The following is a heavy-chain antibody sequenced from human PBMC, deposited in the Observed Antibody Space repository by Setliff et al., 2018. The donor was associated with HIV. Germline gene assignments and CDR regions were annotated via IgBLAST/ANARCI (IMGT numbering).Heavy chain of an antibody. V-gene: IGHV1-18*01. D-gene: IGHD6-19*01. J-gene: IGHJ4*02. CDR3: ARVQWVVSSNVGLDY. Sequence: ASVKVSCKASGYTFTSYGISWLRQAPGQGLEWMGCISGYSGNTNYAQKFQDRVTMTTDTPTSTVYMELRSLRSDDTAVYYCARVQWVVSSNVGLDYWGQGTLVTVSS. CDR1: GYTFTSYG. CDR2: ISGYSGNT.